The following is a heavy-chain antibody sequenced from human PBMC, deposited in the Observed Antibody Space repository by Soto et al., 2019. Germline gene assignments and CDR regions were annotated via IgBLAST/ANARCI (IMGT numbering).Heavy chain of an antibody. CDR3: VRDADYGSGGGWYDAYDM. Sequence: EVQLVESGGGLVQPGGSLRLSCVAYGFTFSSYWMQWVRQAPGKGLDWVANINGDGSEKNYVESVKGRITISRDNAKNSLYLQMNSLRDEDTAVYFCVRDADYGSGGGWYDAYDMWGQGTMVTVSS. CDR1: GFTFSSYW. CDR2: INGDGSEK. J-gene: IGHJ3*02. V-gene: IGHV3-7*01. D-gene: IGHD2-15*01.